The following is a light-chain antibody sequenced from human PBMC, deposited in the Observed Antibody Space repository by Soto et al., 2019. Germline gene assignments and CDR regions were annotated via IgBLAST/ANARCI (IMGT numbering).Light chain of an antibody. J-gene: IGLJ1*01. CDR3: QSYDSSLSGLV. V-gene: IGLV1-40*01. CDR2: GNS. Sequence: QSVLTQPPSVSGAPGQRGTISCTGSSSNIGAGYDVHWYQQLPGTAPKLLIYGNSNRPSGVPDRFSGSKSGTSASLAITGLQAEDEADYYCQSYDSSLSGLVFGTGTKLTVL. CDR1: SSNIGAGYD.